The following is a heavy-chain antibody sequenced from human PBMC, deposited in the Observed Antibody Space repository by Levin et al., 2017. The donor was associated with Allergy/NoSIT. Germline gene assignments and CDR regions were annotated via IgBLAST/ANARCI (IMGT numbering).Heavy chain of an antibody. CDR1: GFTFTVYT. D-gene: IGHD3-3*01. Sequence: GGSLRLSCAASGFTFTVYTINWVRQAPGKGLEWVSSISPTGDVIYYADSVKGRFTISRDNAKNSLYLQMSSLRAEDTAVYYCARGTITTLIRAFDPWGQGTLVTVSS. J-gene: IGHJ5*02. CDR2: ISPTGDVI. V-gene: IGHV3-21*01. CDR3: ARGTITTLIRAFDP.